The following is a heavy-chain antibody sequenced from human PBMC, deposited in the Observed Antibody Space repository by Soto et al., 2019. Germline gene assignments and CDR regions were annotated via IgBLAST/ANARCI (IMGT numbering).Heavy chain of an antibody. D-gene: IGHD1-26*01. Sequence: QVQLVQSGAEVKKPGASVKVSCKASGYTFTAYYVHWVRQAPGQGLEWMGWINPNSGGTSYAQKFQGWVTVTRDTSISTAYMELSRLRSDDTAVYYCARDVGSGSYSYFDYWGQGTLVTVSS. CDR1: GYTFTAYY. J-gene: IGHJ4*02. CDR2: INPNSGGT. V-gene: IGHV1-2*04. CDR3: ARDVGSGSYSYFDY.